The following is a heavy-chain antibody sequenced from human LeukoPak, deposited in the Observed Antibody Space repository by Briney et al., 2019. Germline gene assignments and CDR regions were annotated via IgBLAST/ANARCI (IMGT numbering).Heavy chain of an antibody. CDR2: ISGSGGST. CDR1: GFTFSSYA. J-gene: IGHJ4*02. D-gene: IGHD3-22*01. V-gene: IGHV3-23*01. Sequence: GGSLRLSCAASGFTFSSYAMSWVRQAPGKGLEWVSAISGSGGSTYYAASVKGRFTISRDNSNNTLYLQMNSLRAEDTAVYYCAKDITYYYDSSGGRWGQGTLVTVSS. CDR3: AKDITYYYDSSGGR.